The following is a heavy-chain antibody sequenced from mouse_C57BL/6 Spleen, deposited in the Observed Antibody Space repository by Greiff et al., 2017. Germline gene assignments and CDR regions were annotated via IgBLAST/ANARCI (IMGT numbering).Heavy chain of an antibody. Sequence: EVQLVESGPELVKPGASVKISCKASGYSFTGYYMHWVKQSHGNILDWIGYIYPYNGVSSYNQKFKGKATLTVDKSSSTAYMELRSLTSEDSAVYYCASSDYYGSSPYAMDYWGQGTSVTVSS. J-gene: IGHJ4*01. V-gene: IGHV1-31*01. D-gene: IGHD1-1*01. CDR3: ASSDYYGSSPYAMDY. CDR2: IYPYNGVS. CDR1: GYSFTGYY.